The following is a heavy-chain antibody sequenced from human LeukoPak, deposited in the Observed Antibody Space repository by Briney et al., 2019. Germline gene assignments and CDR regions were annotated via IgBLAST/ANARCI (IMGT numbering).Heavy chain of an antibody. J-gene: IGHJ4*02. CDR3: ARRFDH. CDR2: ISTSSTTI. V-gene: IGHV3-48*02. CDR1: GFTFSNFD. Sequence: GGSLRLSCAASGFTFSNFDMNWVRLAPGKGLEWVSYISTSSTTIYYADSVKGRFTISRDNAKNSLYLQMNNLRDDDTAVYFCARRFDHWGQGTLVTVSS.